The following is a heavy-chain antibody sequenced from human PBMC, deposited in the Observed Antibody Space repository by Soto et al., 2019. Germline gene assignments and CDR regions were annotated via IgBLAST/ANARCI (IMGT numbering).Heavy chain of an antibody. CDR2: ISNTGRYI. Sequence: PGGSLRLSCAASGFIFDSSGMNWVRQVPGKGLEWVSSISNTGRYIFYADSVKGRFTISRDNAKNSLYLEMNSLRAEDTAIYYCARVGPFLDYWADFRGQGTSVTVS. D-gene: IGHD3-3*01. V-gene: IGHV3-21*01. CDR3: ARVGPFLDYWADF. J-gene: IGHJ6*02. CDR1: GFIFDSSG.